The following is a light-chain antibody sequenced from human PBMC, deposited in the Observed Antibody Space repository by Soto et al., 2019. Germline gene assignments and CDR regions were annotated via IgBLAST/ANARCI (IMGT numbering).Light chain of an antibody. CDR3: QQYGSSPPYT. J-gene: IGKJ2*01. Sequence: EVVLTQSPGTLSLSPGERATLSCRASQSVSNKYLAWYQQKPGQAPRLLIFGSSDRATGIPDGFSGSGSGTDFTLTISRLEPEDFAVYYCQQYGSSPPYTFGQGTKLEIK. CDR1: QSVSNKY. CDR2: GSS. V-gene: IGKV3-20*01.